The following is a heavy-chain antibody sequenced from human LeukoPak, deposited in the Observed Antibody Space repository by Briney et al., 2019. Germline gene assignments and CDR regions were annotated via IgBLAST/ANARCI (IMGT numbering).Heavy chain of an antibody. CDR3: ARSQSCCGGSCYLDY. CDR2: INPNSGGT. CDR1: GYTFTGYY. D-gene: IGHD2-15*01. J-gene: IGHJ4*02. V-gene: IGHV1-2*02. Sequence: ASVKVSCKASGYTFTGYYMHWVRQAPGQGLEWMGWINPNSGGTNYAQKFQGRVTMTRDTSISTAYMELSRLRSDDTAVYYCARSQSCCGGSCYLDYWGQGTLVTVSS.